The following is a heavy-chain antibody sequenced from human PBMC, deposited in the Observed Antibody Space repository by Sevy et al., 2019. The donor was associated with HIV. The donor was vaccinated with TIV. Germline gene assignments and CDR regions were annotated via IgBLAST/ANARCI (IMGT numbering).Heavy chain of an antibody. CDR1: GFTFSIYA. V-gene: IGHV3-23*01. Sequence: GGSLRLSCTTSGFTFSIYAMSWVRQAPGKGLEWVSAISGSGSSTYYADSVKGRFTISRDNSKNTLYLQMNSLRAEDTAVFDGAKEGGSHYDTSGSFDDWGQGTRVTVSS. D-gene: IGHD3-22*01. CDR2: ISGSGSST. CDR3: AKEGGSHYDTSGSFDD. J-gene: IGHJ4*02.